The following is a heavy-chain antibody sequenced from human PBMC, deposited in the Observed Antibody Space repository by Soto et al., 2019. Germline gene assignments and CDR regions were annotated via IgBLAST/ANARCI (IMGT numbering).Heavy chain of an antibody. Sequence: SETLSLTCTVSGGSFSSADYYWNWIRQPPGKGLEWIEHISYSGSTSYNPSLKSRVIISLDTSKNQFSLKLSSVTAADTAVYYCSRIPTLNSPAPFDSWGQGTLVTVSS. CDR2: ISYSGST. J-gene: IGHJ4*02. CDR3: SRIPTLNSPAPFDS. D-gene: IGHD1-26*01. V-gene: IGHV4-30-4*01. CDR1: GGSFSSADYY.